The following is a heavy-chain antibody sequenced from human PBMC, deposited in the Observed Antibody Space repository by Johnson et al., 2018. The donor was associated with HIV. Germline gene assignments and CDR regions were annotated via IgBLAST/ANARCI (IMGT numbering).Heavy chain of an antibody. CDR2: ISYDGSNK. J-gene: IGHJ3*02. CDR1: GFTFSSYA. Sequence: QVQLVESGGGVVQSGGSLRLSCAASGFTFSSYAMHWVRQAPGKGLEWVAVISYDGSNKYYADSVKGRFTISRDNSKNTLYLQMNSLRAEDTAVYYCAKEDWNYLLGAFDIWGQGTMVTVSS. D-gene: IGHD1-7*01. CDR3: AKEDWNYLLGAFDI. V-gene: IGHV3-30*04.